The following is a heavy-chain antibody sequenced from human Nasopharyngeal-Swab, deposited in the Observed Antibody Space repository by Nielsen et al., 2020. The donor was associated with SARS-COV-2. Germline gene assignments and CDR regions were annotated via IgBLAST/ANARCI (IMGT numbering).Heavy chain of an antibody. Sequence: GESLKISCAASGFTFSSYGMHWVRQAPGKGLGWVAVIWYDGNNKYYADSVKDRFTISRDNSMNTLYLQMNSLRAEDTAVYYCSRAHPRDSSGWGVYYLDDWGQGTLVTVSS. V-gene: IGHV3-33*01. CDR3: SRAHPRDSSGWGVYYLDD. CDR2: IWYDGNNK. CDR1: GFTFSSYG. J-gene: IGHJ4*02. D-gene: IGHD6-19*01.